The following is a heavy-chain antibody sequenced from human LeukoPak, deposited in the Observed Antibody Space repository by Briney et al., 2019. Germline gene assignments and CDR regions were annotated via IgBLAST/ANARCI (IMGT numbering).Heavy chain of an antibody. CDR2: IYHSGST. V-gene: IGHV4-39*07. Sequence: PSETLSLTCTVSGGSISSSSYYWGWIRQPPGKGLEWIGSIYHSGSTNYNPSLKSRVTISVDTSKNQFSLSLTSLTAADTAVYYCARVDNGTADYWGQGTLVTVSS. J-gene: IGHJ4*02. CDR1: GGSISSSSYY. D-gene: IGHD1-7*01. CDR3: ARVDNGTADY.